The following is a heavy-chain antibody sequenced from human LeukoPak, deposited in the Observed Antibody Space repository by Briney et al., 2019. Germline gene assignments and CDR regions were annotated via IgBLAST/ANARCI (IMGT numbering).Heavy chain of an antibody. D-gene: IGHD2-2*02. Sequence: GGSLRLSCAASGFTFSSYWMHWVRQAPGKGLVWVSRINTDGSSTSYADSVKGRFTTSRHNAKNTLYLQMNSLRAEDTAVYYCARDPRLRNDIVVVPAAIRDYYYYYYMDVWGKGTTVTVSS. CDR3: ARDPRLRNDIVVVPAAIRDYYYYYYMDV. CDR2: INTDGSST. V-gene: IGHV3-74*01. J-gene: IGHJ6*03. CDR1: GFTFSSYW.